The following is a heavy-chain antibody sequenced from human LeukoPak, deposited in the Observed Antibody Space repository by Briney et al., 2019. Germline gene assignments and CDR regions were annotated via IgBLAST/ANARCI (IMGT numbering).Heavy chain of an antibody. J-gene: IGHJ3*02. V-gene: IGHV4-4*02. CDR3: ARRHKVGAGDALDI. CDR1: GGSISGGKW. D-gene: IGHD3-10*01. Sequence: SETLSLTCAVSGGSISGGKWWSWVRQSPGKGLEWIGEISHSGNPNYNPSLKSRVTISVDTSKNQFSLNLNSVTAADTAVYYCARRHKVGAGDALDIWGQGTMVTVSS. CDR2: ISHSGNP.